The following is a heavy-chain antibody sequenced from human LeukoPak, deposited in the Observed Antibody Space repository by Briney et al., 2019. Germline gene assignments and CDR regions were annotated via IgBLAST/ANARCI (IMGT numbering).Heavy chain of an antibody. D-gene: IGHD3-16*01. J-gene: IGHJ4*02. V-gene: IGHV4-61*08. CDR3: ARAQPDSVWGSYPRYFDY. CDR1: GGSISSGDYY. Sequence: SETLSLTCTVSGGSISSGDYYWSWIRQHPGRGLEWIGNIYYSGSTNYNPSLKSRVTVSLDTSKNQFSLKLSSVTAADTAVYYCARAQPDSVWGSYPRYFDYWGQGTLVTVSS. CDR2: IYYSGST.